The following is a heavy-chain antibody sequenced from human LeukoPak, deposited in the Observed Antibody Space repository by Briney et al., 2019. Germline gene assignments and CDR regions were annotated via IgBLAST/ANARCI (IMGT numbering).Heavy chain of an antibody. J-gene: IGHJ4*02. V-gene: IGHV3-53*01. Sequence: GGSLRLSCAASGFTVSSNDMSWVPQAPGKGLEWVSVIYSGGSTYYADSVKGRFTISRDNSKNTLYLQMNSLRAEDTAVYYCARDRSGWYFDYWGQGTLVTVSS. CDR3: ARDRSGWYFDY. CDR1: GFTVSSND. CDR2: IYSGGST. D-gene: IGHD6-19*01.